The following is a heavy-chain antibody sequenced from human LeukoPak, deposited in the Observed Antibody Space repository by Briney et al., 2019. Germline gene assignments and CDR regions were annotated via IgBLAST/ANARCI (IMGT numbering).Heavy chain of an antibody. CDR3: ARDDSRVAGTDY. J-gene: IGHJ4*02. CDR1: GFTVISNY. Sequence: GGSLRLSCAASGFTVISNYVSWVRQAPGKGLEWVSVIYSGGSTYYADSVQGRFTISRDNSKNTLYLQMNSLRVEDTAIYYCARDDSRVAGTDYWGQGTLVTVSS. CDR2: IYSGGST. V-gene: IGHV3-53*01. D-gene: IGHD6-19*01.